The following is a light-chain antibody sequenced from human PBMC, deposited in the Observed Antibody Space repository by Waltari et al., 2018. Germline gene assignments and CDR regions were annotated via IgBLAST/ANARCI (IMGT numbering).Light chain of an antibody. CDR2: RVF. CDR1: QSLVHSDGNTH. Sequence: DVVMTQSPLSLPVTLGQAASISCKSSQSLVHSDGNTHLNWFQQRPGQSQRRLIYRVFNRDSGVPDRFSGSGSGTDFTLKISRVEAEDVGVYYCMQGTHWPYTFGQGTKLDIK. CDR3: MQGTHWPYT. V-gene: IGKV2-30*02. J-gene: IGKJ2*01.